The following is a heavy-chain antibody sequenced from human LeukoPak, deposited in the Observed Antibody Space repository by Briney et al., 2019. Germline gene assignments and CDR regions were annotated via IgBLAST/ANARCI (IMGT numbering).Heavy chain of an antibody. CDR2: IYYSGST. CDR1: GGSISSSSYY. J-gene: IGHJ4*02. V-gene: IGHV4-39*07. CDR3: ARGSFNDY. Sequence: SETLSLTCTVSGGSISSSSYYWGWIRQPPGKGLEWIGSIYYSGSTYYNPSLKSRVTISVDTSKNQFSLKLSSVTAADTAVYYCARGSFNDYWGQGTLVTVSS. D-gene: IGHD3-16*01.